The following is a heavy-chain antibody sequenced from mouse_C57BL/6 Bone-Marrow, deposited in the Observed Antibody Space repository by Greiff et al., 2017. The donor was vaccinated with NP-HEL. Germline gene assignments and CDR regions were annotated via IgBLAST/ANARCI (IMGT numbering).Heavy chain of an antibody. Sequence: QVQLQQPGAELVKPGASVKLSCKASGYTFTSYWMHWVKQRPGQGLEWIGMIHPNSGSTNYNEKFKSKATLTVDKSSSTAYMQLSSLTSEDSAVYYCARRITTVVARHFDYWGQGTTLTVSS. CDR1: GYTFTSYW. V-gene: IGHV1-64*01. D-gene: IGHD1-1*01. J-gene: IGHJ2*01. CDR2: IHPNSGST. CDR3: ARRITTVVARHFDY.